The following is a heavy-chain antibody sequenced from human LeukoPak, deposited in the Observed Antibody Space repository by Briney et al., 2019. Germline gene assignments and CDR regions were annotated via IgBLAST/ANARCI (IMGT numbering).Heavy chain of an antibody. CDR2: IYYSGNT. D-gene: IGHD6-13*01. Sequence: GSLRLSCAASAFTLSTYAMSWVRQAPGKGLDWIGSIYYSGNTYYNPSPKSRVTISVDTSKNQFSLKLSSVTAADTAVYYCAREGRYSSSWWRYYYYYYYMDVWGKGTTVTVSS. CDR1: AFTLSTYA. CDR3: AREGRYSSSWWRYYYYYYYMDV. J-gene: IGHJ6*03. V-gene: IGHV4-38-2*02.